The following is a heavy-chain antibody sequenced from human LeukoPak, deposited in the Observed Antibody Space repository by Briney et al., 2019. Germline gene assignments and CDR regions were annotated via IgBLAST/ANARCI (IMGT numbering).Heavy chain of an antibody. CDR2: INPNSGGT. CDR1: GYTFTGYY. Sequence: GASVKVSCKASGYTFTGYYMHWVRQAPGQGLEWMGWINPNSGGTNYAQKFQGRVTMTRDTSISTAYTELSRLRSDDTAVYYCARDLYYYDRSGYPNPFDYWGQGTLVSVSS. V-gene: IGHV1-2*02. J-gene: IGHJ4*02. D-gene: IGHD3-22*01. CDR3: ARDLYYYDRSGYPNPFDY.